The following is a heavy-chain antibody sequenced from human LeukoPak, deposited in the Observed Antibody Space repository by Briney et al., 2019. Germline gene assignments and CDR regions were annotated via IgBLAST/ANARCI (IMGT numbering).Heavy chain of an antibody. D-gene: IGHD2-2*01. J-gene: IGHJ4*02. CDR2: IYPGDSDT. Sequence: GESLKISCRGSGYSFTTYWIGWVRQMPGKGLEWMGIIYPGDSDTRYTPSFQGQVTMSADKSINTAYLQWSSLKPSDTAMYSCARRQGCSSTSCPPDYWGQGTLVTVSP. V-gene: IGHV5-51*01. CDR3: ARRQGCSSTSCPPDY. CDR1: GYSFTTYW.